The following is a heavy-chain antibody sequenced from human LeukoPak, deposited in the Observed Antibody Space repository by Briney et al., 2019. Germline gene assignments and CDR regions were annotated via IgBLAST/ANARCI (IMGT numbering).Heavy chain of an antibody. J-gene: IGHJ4*02. D-gene: IGHD6-13*01. CDR2: INPSGGST. V-gene: IGHV1-46*01. CDR1: GYTFTSYY. CDR3: ARDKGQQLVLYYFDY. Sequence: GASVKVSCKASGYTFTSYYMHWVRQAPGQGLEWMGIINPSGGSTSYAQKFQGRVTMTRDTSTSTVYMELSSLRSEDTAVYYCARDKGQQLVLYYFDYWGQGTLVTVSS.